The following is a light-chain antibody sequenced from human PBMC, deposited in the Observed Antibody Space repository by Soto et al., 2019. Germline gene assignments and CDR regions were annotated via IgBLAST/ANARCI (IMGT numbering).Light chain of an antibody. V-gene: IGKV1-5*01. J-gene: IGKJ4*01. CDR3: QQYNSYPIT. CDR2: DAS. CDR1: QSISSW. Sequence: DIQMTQSPSTLSASVGDRVTITCRASQSISSWLAWYQQKPGKAPKLLIYDASSLESGVPSRFSGSGSGTEFTLTISSLQPDDFDTYYCQQYNSYPITLGGGTKVDIK.